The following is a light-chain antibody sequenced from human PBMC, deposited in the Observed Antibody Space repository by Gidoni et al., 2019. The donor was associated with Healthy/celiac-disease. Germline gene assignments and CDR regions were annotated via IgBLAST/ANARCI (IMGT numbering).Light chain of an antibody. CDR1: SSNIGSNT. V-gene: IGLV1-44*01. CDR3: AAWDDSLNGPV. Sequence: QSVLTQPPSASGTPGQRVTISCSGSSSNIGSNTVNWYQQLPGTAPKPLIYSNHQRPSVVPDRFSGSKSGTSASLAISGLQSEDEADYYCAAWDDSLNGPVFGGGTKLTVL. J-gene: IGLJ3*02. CDR2: SNH.